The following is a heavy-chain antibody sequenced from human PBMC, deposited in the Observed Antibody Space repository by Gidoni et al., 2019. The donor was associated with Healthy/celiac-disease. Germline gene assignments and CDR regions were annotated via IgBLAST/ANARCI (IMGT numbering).Heavy chain of an antibody. J-gene: IGHJ6*02. Sequence: QVQLQESGPGLVKPSPTLSLTCTVSGGSIRSGSYYWSWIRQPAGKGLEWIGRIYTSGRTNYNPSLKSRVTISVDTSKNQFSLKLSSGTAADTAVYYCARAAEAYQLLAGYYYGMDVWGQGTTVTVSS. CDR2: IYTSGRT. D-gene: IGHD2-2*01. V-gene: IGHV4-61*02. CDR1: GGSIRSGSYY. CDR3: ARAAEAYQLLAGYYYGMDV.